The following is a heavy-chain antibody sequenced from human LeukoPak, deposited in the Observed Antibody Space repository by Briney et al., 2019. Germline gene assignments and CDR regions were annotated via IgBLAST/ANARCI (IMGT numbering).Heavy chain of an antibody. D-gene: IGHD3-16*01. J-gene: IGHJ3*02. CDR2: IYTSGST. CDR3: ARDWVADYTDAFDI. V-gene: IGHV4-4*07. CDR1: GGSISSYY. Sequence: PSETLSLTCTVSGGSISSYYWSWIRQPPGKGLEWIGRIYTSGSTNYNPSLKSRVTISVDTSKNQFSLKLSSVTAADTAVYYCARDWVADYTDAFDIWGQGTMVTVSS.